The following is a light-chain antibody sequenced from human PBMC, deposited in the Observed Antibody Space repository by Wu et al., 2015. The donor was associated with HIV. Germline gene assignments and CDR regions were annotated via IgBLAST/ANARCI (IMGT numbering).Light chain of an antibody. J-gene: IGKJ2*03. V-gene: IGKV3-20*01. CDR2: GGS. CDR3: QQYDRSPPLYS. Sequence: SCRASQSVSSYLAWFQQKPGQAPRVVIYGGSTRATGIPDRFSGSGSGTDFTLTISRLEPEDFAVYYCQQYDRSPPLYSFGQGTKLEIK. CDR1: QSVSSY.